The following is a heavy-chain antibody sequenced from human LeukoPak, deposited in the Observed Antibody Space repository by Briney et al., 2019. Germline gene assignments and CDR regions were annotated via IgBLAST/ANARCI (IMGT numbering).Heavy chain of an antibody. CDR1: GFTFSNAW. D-gene: IGHD1-14*01. CDR3: TTVSEDLDY. V-gene: IGHV3-15*01. J-gene: IGHJ4*02. CDR2: IKSKTDGGTT. Sequence: GGSLRLSCAASGFTFSNAWMSWVRQAPGKGLEWVGSIKSKTDGGTTDYAAPVKGRFTISRDDSKNTLYLQMNSLKTEDTAVYYCTTVSEDLDYWGQGTLVTVSS.